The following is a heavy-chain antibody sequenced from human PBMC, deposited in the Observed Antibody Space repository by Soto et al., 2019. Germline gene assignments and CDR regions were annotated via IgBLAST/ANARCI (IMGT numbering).Heavy chain of an antibody. CDR2: ISSSSSYM. Sequence: GGSLRLSCAASGFTFSSYSMNWVRQAPGKGLEWVSSISSSSSYMYYADSVKGRFTISRDNAKNTLYLQMNSLRAEDTAVYYCAKEERPFDYWGQGTLVTVSS. CDR3: AKEERPFDY. V-gene: IGHV3-21*04. CDR1: GFTFSSYS. J-gene: IGHJ4*02.